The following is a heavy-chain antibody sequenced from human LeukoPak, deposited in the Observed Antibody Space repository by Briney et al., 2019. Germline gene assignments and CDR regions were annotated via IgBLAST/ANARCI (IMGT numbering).Heavy chain of an antibody. Sequence: TGGSLRLSCVASGFTFDDYAMHWVRQAPGKGLEWVSVLTWNGGSIAYGDSVKGRFTTSRDNAKKTLYLQMNSLTTEDMALYYCAKGLGSASLGGAFDIWGQGTMVTVSS. J-gene: IGHJ3*02. CDR1: GFTFDDYA. D-gene: IGHD3-10*01. CDR3: AKGLGSASLGGAFDI. V-gene: IGHV3-9*03. CDR2: LTWNGGSI.